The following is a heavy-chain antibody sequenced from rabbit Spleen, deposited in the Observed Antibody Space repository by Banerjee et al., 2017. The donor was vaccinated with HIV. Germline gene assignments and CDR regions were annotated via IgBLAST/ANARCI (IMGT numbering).Heavy chain of an antibody. CDR1: GFSFSRSYW. CDR3: ARWYDGWTNAGYAAYLNL. CDR2: VYGSSSGIT. V-gene: IGHV1S45*01. Sequence: QEQLVESGGGLVQPEGSLTLTCTASGFSFSRSYWICWVRQAPGKGLEWIGCVYGSSSGITYYANWAKGRFTISKTSSTTVTLQMTSLTAADTATYFCARWYDGWTNAGYAAYLNLWGPGTLVTVS. J-gene: IGHJ4*01. D-gene: IGHD6-1*01.